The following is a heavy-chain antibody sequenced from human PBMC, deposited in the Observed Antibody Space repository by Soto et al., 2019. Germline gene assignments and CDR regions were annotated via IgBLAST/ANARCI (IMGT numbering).Heavy chain of an antibody. D-gene: IGHD3-10*01. Sequence: SETLSLTCTVSGGSISSGDYYWSWIRQPPGKGLEWIGYIYYSGSTYYNPSLKSRVTISVDTSKNQFSLKLSSVTAADTAVYYCARDTRFGESAVDYYYYYGMDVWGQGTTVTVS. J-gene: IGHJ6*02. CDR3: ARDTRFGESAVDYYYYYGMDV. CDR2: IYYSGST. V-gene: IGHV4-30-4*01. CDR1: GGSISSGDYY.